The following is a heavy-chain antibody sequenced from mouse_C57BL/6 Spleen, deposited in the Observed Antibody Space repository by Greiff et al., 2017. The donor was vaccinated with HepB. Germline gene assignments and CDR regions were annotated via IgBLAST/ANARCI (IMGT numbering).Heavy chain of an antibody. CDR3: TRDYGSRRYFDV. D-gene: IGHD1-1*01. Sequence: EVKLMESGEGLVKPGGSLKLSCAASGFTFSSYAMSWVRQTPEKRLEWVAYISSGGDYIYYADTVKGRFTISRDNARNTLYLQMSSLKSEDTAMYYCTRDYGSRRYFDVWGTGTTVTVSS. V-gene: IGHV5-9-1*02. J-gene: IGHJ1*03. CDR1: GFTFSSYA. CDR2: ISSGGDYI.